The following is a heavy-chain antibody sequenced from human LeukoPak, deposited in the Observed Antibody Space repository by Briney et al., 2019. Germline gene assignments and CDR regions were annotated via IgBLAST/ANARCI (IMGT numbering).Heavy chain of an antibody. CDR2: ISSSSSII. Sequence: GGSLKLSCVASGFTFSSYSMTWVRQAPGKGLEWVSYISSSSSIIHYADSVKGRFTISRVNAKNSLYLQMNSLRDEDTALYYCARVSGSYGDSAYWGQGTLVTVSS. CDR1: GFTFSSYS. V-gene: IGHV3-48*02. J-gene: IGHJ4*02. D-gene: IGHD1-26*01. CDR3: ARVSGSYGDSAY.